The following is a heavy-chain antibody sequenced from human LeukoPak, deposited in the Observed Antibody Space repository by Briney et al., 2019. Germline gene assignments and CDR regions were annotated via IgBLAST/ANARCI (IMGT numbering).Heavy chain of an antibody. V-gene: IGHV3-23*01. J-gene: IGHJ3*02. Sequence: GGSLRLSCAASGFTFSDYYMSWIRQAPGKGLEWVSAISDSGGSTYYADSVKGRFAISRDNSKNTLYLQMSSLRAEDTAVYYCAKESTYIWGQGTMVTVSS. CDR3: AKESTYI. CDR2: ISDSGGST. CDR1: GFTFSDYY.